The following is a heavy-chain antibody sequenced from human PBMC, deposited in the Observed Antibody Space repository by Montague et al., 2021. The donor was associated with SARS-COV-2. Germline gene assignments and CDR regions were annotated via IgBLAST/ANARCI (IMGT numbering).Heavy chain of an antibody. J-gene: IGHJ4*02. Sequence: SETLSLTCSVGGSFAGSSYNWLRQTPGKGLEWIGEIYYSGATDYNPSLKGRVTISADTSKNEFSLELRSVSAADTAICYCARGTKPYYDLWLWGQGTLVTVSS. D-gene: IGHD3-3*01. CDR1: GGSFAGSS. V-gene: IGHV4-34*01. CDR3: ARGTKPYYDLWL. CDR2: IYYSGAT.